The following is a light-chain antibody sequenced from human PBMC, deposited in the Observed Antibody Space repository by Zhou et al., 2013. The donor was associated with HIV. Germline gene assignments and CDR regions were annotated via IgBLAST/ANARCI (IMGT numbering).Light chain of an antibody. V-gene: IGKV3-11*01. CDR3: QRRSDWWT. Sequence: EIVLTQSPATLSLSPGERATLSCRASQSISSYLAWYQQKPGQAPRLLIYDTSNRATGIPARFSRSGAGTDFTLTISSLEPEDSAVYYCQRRSDWWTFGQGTKVEIK. CDR2: DTS. J-gene: IGKJ1*01. CDR1: QSISSY.